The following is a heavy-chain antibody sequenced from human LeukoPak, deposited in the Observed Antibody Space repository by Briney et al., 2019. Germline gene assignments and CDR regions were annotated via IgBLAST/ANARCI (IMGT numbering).Heavy chain of an antibody. J-gene: IGHJ5*02. Sequence: ASVTVSCKASGYTLTGYYMHWVRQAPGQGLEWMGWINPNSGGTNYAQKFQGRVTMTRDTSISTAYMELSRLRSDDTAVYYCARDVAAAGTLGVDWFDPWGQGTLVTVSS. CDR1: GYTLTGYY. V-gene: IGHV1-2*02. CDR2: INPNSGGT. D-gene: IGHD6-13*01. CDR3: ARDVAAAGTLGVDWFDP.